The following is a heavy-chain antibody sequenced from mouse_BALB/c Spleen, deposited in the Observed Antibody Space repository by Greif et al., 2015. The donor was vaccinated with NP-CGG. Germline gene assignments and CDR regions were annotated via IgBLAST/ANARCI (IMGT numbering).Heavy chain of an antibody. V-gene: IGHV5-9-4*01. CDR3: AREWHYGSSPHWYFDV. CDR2: ISSGGSYT. CDR1: GFTFSSYA. Sequence: EVKLMESGGGLVKPGGSLKLSCAASGFTFSSYAMSWVRQSPEKRLEWVAEISSGGSYTYYPDTVTGRFTISRDNAKNTLYLEMSSLRSEDTAMYYCAREWHYGSSPHWYFDVWGAGTTVTASS. D-gene: IGHD1-1*01. J-gene: IGHJ1*01.